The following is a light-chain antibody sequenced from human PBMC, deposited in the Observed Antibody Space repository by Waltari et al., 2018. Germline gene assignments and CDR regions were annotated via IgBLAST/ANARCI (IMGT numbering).Light chain of an antibody. CDR3: QQYGSSIMYT. Sequence: RASQSLTKRYVAWYQQKPGQAPRLLIYGASSRAAGIPYRFSGSGSGTDFTLTISRLEPEDFAVYYCQQYGSSIMYTFGQGTMLEIK. CDR1: QSLTKRY. CDR2: GAS. V-gene: IGKV3-20*01. J-gene: IGKJ2*01.